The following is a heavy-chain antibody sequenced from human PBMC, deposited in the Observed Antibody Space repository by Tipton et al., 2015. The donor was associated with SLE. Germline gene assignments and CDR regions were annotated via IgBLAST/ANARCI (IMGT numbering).Heavy chain of an antibody. CDR1: GGSISSGSYY. CDR3: AAIAAAGTRAFDI. Sequence: TLSLTCTVSGGSISSGSYYWSWIRQPAGKGLEWIGYIYTSGSTNYNPSLKSRVTISVDTSKNQFSLKLSSVTAADTAVYYCAAIAAAGTRAFDIWGQGTMVTVSS. CDR2: IYTSGST. D-gene: IGHD6-13*01. V-gene: IGHV4-61*09. J-gene: IGHJ3*02.